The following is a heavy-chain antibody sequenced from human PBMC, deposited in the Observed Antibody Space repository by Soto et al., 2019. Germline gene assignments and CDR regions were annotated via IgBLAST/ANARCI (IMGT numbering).Heavy chain of an antibody. J-gene: IGHJ6*03. CDR3: ARGALPEYSSAYYYMDV. Sequence: SETLSLTCAGYGGSLSGYYWRWIRQPPGKGLEWIGEINHSGSTNYNPSLKSRVTISVDTSKNQFSLKLSSVTAADTAVYYCARGALPEYSSAYYYMDVWGKGTTVTVSS. CDR2: INHSGST. D-gene: IGHD6-6*01. CDR1: GGSLSGYY. V-gene: IGHV4-34*01.